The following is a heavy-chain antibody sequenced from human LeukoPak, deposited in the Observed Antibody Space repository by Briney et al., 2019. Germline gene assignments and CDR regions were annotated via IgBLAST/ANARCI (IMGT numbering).Heavy chain of an antibody. V-gene: IGHV3-33*01. CDR1: GFTFSSYG. Sequence: SGGSLRLSCAASGFTFSSYGMHWVRQAPGKGLEWVAVIWYDGSNKYYADSVKGRFTISRDNSKNTLYLQMNSLRAEDTAVYYCARGYSGYDSWFDPWGQGTLVTVSS. CDR2: IWYDGSNK. CDR3: ARGYSGYDSWFDP. J-gene: IGHJ5*02. D-gene: IGHD5-12*01.